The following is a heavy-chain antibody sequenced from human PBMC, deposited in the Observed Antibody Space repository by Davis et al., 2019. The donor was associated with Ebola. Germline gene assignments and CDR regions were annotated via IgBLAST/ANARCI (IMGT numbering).Heavy chain of an antibody. J-gene: IGHJ4*02. V-gene: IGHV4-34*01. CDR1: GGSFSGYY. CDR3: ARTQFWSGYIDY. D-gene: IGHD3-3*02. CDR2: INHSGST. Sequence: PSETLSLTCAVYGGSFSGYYWSWIRQPPGKGLEWIGEINHSGSTNYNPSLKSRVTISVDTSKNQFSLKLSSVTAADTAVYYCARTQFWSGYIDYWGQGTLVTVSS.